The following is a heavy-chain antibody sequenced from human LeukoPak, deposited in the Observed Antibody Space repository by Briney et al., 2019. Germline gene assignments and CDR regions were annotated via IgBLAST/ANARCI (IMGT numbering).Heavy chain of an antibody. CDR1: GDSVSSNSAA. CDR3: TRTKDGYFQN. V-gene: IGHV6-1*01. CDR2: TYYRSKWYN. J-gene: IGHJ1*01. Sequence: SQTLSLTCAISGDSVSSNSAAWDRIRQSPSRGLEWLGRTYYRSKWYNDYAVSVKSRITINPDTSKNQFSLQLNSVTPEDTAVYYCTRTKDGYFQNWGQGTLVSVSS.